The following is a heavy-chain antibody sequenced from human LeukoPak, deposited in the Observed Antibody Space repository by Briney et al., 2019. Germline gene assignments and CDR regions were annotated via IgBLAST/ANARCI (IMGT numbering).Heavy chain of an antibody. Sequence: PGGSLTLSCAASGFTVSSYGLHWGRHGPRKGPGRVAVISFDGSNKYYAESVKGRFTISRHNSKNTLYLQMSSLRAEATAVYYCAVWAGRKYNWFDPWGQGTLVTVSS. D-gene: IGHD1-26*01. J-gene: IGHJ5*02. CDR2: ISFDGSNK. CDR3: AVWAGRKYNWFDP. CDR1: GFTVSSYG. V-gene: IGHV3-30*03.